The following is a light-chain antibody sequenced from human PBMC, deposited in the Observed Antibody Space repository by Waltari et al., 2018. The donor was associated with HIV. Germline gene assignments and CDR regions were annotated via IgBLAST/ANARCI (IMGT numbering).Light chain of an antibody. V-gene: IGLV3-21*02. CDR2: DDS. Sequence: SSVLPQPPSVSVAPRQTARITCGGNSIGSKSVHWFQQKPGQAPVLVVYDDSDRPSGIPERFSGSNSGNTATLTISRVEAGDEADYYCQVWDSSSDHPVFGGGTKLTVL. CDR3: QVWDSSSDHPV. CDR1: SIGSKS. J-gene: IGLJ2*01.